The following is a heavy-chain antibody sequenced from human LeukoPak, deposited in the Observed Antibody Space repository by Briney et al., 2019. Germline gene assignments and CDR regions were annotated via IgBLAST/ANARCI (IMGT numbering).Heavy chain of an antibody. CDR2: IYYTGST. J-gene: IGHJ4*02. D-gene: IGHD6-19*01. CDR1: GGSISSYY. CDR3: ARGYNSGWCDY. V-gene: IGHV4-59*01. Sequence: PSETLSLTCTVSGGSISSYYWSWIRQPPGTGLEWIGHIYYTGSTNYNPSLKGRVTISVDTSKNQFSLKLSSVTAADTAVYYCARGYNSGWCDYWGQGTLVTVSS.